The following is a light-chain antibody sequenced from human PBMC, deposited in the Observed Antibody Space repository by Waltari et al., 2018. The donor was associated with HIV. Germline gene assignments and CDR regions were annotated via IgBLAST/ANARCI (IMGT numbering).Light chain of an antibody. CDR2: EVS. V-gene: IGLV2-14*01. CDR3: SSYTTSSSTLP. Sequence: QSALTQPASVSGSPGQSITISCTGTSSDVGGYNYVSWYQPHPGKAPKLMIYEVSNRPSGVSNRFSGSKSGNTASLTISGLQAEDEADYYCSSYTTSSSTLPFGGGTKLTVL. CDR1: SSDVGGYNY. J-gene: IGLJ2*01.